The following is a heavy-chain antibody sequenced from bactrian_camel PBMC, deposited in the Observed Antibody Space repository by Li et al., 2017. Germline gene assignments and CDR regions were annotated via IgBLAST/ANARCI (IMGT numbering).Heavy chain of an antibody. V-gene: IGHV3S40*01. CDR1: GYTYNRYC. CDR3: AEGRGSRGEHCYSLNY. Sequence: VQLVESGGGSVQAGGSLRLSCAVSGYTYNRYCMGWFRQAPGKEREGVSSISAAGTTYYADSVKGRFTISRDSAKNTVYLQMNNLQPEDTATYYCAEGRGSRGEHCYSLNYWGQGTQVTVS. J-gene: IGHJ4*01. D-gene: IGHD6*01. CDR2: SISAAGTT.